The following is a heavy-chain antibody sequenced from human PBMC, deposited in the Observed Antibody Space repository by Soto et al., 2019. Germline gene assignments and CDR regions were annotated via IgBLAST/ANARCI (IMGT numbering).Heavy chain of an antibody. CDR3: AKFFVETGSNSGWPWSFHY. V-gene: IGHV3-23*01. CDR2: ISGSGGTT. CDR1: GFTFSNYA. D-gene: IGHD6-25*01. Sequence: EVQLLESGGGLVQPGRSLRLSCAASGFTFSNYAMSWVRQAPGQGLDWVSAISGSGGTTYYAYSVKGRFTISRDNSKNTLFLQLNCLSDEDAAVYYCAKFFVETGSNSGWPWSFHYWGQGTLVTVSS. J-gene: IGHJ4*02.